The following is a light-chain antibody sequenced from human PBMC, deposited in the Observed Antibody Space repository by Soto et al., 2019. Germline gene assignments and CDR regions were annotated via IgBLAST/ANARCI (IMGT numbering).Light chain of an antibody. V-gene: IGKV3-15*01. CDR3: QQYSNWPPIT. CDR1: QSVSIH. CDR2: DTS. Sequence: ETVMTQSPGTLSVSLGERATLSCRASQSVSIHLAWYQQKPGQAPRLLIYDTSTRATGIPARFSGSGSGTEFTLTISSLQSEDFAVYYCQQYSNWPPITFGQGTRQEIK. J-gene: IGKJ5*01.